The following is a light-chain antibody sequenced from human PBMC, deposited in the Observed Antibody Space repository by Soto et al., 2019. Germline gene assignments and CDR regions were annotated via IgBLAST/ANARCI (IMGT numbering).Light chain of an antibody. CDR3: TVTSSPPYR. Sequence: ILCPFLLSRTVGDRVTITCRASQTISSWLAWYQQKPGKAPKLLIYAASSLQSGVPSRFSGSGSETDFTLTISSFQPEDVARYCSTVTSSPPYRFAQGTKLDI. V-gene: IGKV1-5*01. CDR2: AAS. CDR1: QTISSW. J-gene: IGKJ1*01.